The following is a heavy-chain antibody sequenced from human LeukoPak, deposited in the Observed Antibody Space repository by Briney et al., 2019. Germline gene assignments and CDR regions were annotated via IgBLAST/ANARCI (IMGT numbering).Heavy chain of an antibody. CDR3: ARDWSRTGDRDY. CDR1: GFTFDDYA. D-gene: IGHD7-27*01. CDR2: ISGSGGST. Sequence: GGSLRLSCAASGFTFDDYAMHWVRQAPGKGLEWVSGISGSGGSTYYADSVKGRFTISRDNSKNTLYLQMNSLRAEDTAVYYCARDWSRTGDRDYWGQGTLVTVSS. J-gene: IGHJ4*02. V-gene: IGHV3-23*01.